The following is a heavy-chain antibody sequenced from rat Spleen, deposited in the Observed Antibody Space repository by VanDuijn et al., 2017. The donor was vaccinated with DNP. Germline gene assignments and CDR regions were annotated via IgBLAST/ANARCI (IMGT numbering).Heavy chain of an antibody. CDR3: TSSLTTVALFDY. CDR2: ISSGGST. Sequence: QVQLKESGPGLVQPSQTLSLTCTVSGFSLTSYGVSWVRQPPGKGLEWIAAISSGGSTYYNSALKSRLSISRDTSKSQVFLKMNSLQTEDTAIYFCTSSLTTVALFDYWGQGVMVTVSS. J-gene: IGHJ2*01. D-gene: IGHD1-3*01. CDR1: GFSLTSYG. V-gene: IGHV2S12*01.